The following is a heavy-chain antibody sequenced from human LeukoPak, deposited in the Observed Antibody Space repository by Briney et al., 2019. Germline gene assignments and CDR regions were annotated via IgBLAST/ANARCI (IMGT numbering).Heavy chain of an antibody. V-gene: IGHV4-59*01. CDR3: ARGRIRNYGYGY. Sequence: PSETLSLTCTVSGGSISSDYWNWSRQPPGKGLGWIGYIYYNGGTSSNSSLKIRGPITVDMSKNQLSRKLSSVTAADTAVYYCARGRIRNYGYGYWGQGTLVTVSS. D-gene: IGHD1-7*01. CDR2: IYYNGGT. CDR1: GGSISSDY. J-gene: IGHJ4*02.